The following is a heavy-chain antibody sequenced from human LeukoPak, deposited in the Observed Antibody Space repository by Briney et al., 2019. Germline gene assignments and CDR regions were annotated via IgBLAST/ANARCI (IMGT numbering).Heavy chain of an antibody. CDR3: ALGFMVNFDS. D-gene: IGHD3-10*01. Sequence: GGSLRLSCAASGFAFGSYAMSWIRQAPGKGLEWISYIGSSSSTVYYADSVKGRFTISRDNARNSLYLQMNSLRADDTAFYYCALGFMVNFDSWGQGTLVTVSS. V-gene: IGHV3-48*04. CDR2: IGSSSSTV. CDR1: GFAFGSYA. J-gene: IGHJ4*02.